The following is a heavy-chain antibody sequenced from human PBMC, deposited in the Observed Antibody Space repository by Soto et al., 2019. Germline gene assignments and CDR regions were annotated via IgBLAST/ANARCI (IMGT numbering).Heavy chain of an antibody. J-gene: IGHJ4*02. CDR2: ISYDGTDE. CDR3: AKLVSDWNDYFDY. D-gene: IGHD1-1*01. CDR1: GFSFSSYG. V-gene: IGHV3-30*18. Sequence: QVQLVESGGGVVQPGRSLRLSCAASGFSFSSYGMHWVRQAPGKGLEWVAMISYDGTDEYYADSVKGRFTISRDNSKNPVYLQMISLRAEDSSVYYCAKLVSDWNDYFDYWGQGTLVTVSS.